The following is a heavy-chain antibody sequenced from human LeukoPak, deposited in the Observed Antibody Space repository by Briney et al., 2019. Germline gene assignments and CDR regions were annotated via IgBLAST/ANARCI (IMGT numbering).Heavy chain of an antibody. V-gene: IGHV4-34*01. CDR1: GGSFSGYY. D-gene: IGHD6-19*01. CDR2: INHSGST. CDR3: ARDFSSGWYGSLDY. J-gene: IGHJ4*02. Sequence: SETLSLTCAVYGGSFSGYYWSWIRQPPGKGLEWIGEINHSGSTNYNPSLKSRVTISVDTSKNQFSLKLSSVTAADTAVYYCARDFSSGWYGSLDYWGQGTLVTVSS.